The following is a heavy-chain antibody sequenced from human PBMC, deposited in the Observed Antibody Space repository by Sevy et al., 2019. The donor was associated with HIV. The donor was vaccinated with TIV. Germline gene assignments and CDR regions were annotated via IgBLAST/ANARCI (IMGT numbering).Heavy chain of an antibody. Sequence: GGSLRLSCAASGFTFDDYGMSWVRQAPGKGLEWVSGINWKGGGTGYTDSVKGRFTISRDNAKNSLYLQMNSLRAEDTALYYCAREEQLVEGNWFDPWGQGTLVTVSS. V-gene: IGHV3-20*04. CDR2: INWKGGGT. D-gene: IGHD6-6*01. CDR3: AREEQLVEGNWFDP. J-gene: IGHJ5*02. CDR1: GFTFDDYG.